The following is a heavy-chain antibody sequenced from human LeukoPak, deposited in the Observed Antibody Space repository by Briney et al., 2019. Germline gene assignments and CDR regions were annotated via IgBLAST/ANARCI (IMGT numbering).Heavy chain of an antibody. Sequence: GGSLRLSCAASGLTFSTYWMHWVRQAPGKGLAWVARINPDGSIRTYANSVQGRVTISRDTAKDTLFLQMNSLRAEDTAVYYCARDRHQFGRLWYMDVWGRGTTVAVSS. J-gene: IGHJ6*04. CDR2: INPDGSIR. CDR1: GLTFSTYW. CDR3: ARDRHQFGRLWYMDV. V-gene: IGHV3-74*03. D-gene: IGHD2-15*01.